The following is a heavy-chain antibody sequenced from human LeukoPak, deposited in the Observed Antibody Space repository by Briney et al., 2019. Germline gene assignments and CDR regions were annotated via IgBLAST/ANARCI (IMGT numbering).Heavy chain of an antibody. CDR3: ARDARGAAAADDPLDI. J-gene: IGHJ3*02. D-gene: IGHD6-13*01. CDR1: GGTFSSYA. Sequence: SVKVSCKASGGTFSSYAISWVRQAPGQGLEWMGGIIPIFGTANYAQKFQGRVTITADESTSTAYMELSSLRSEDTAVYYCARDARGAAAADDPLDIWGQGTTVTVSS. CDR2: IIPIFGTA. V-gene: IGHV1-69*01.